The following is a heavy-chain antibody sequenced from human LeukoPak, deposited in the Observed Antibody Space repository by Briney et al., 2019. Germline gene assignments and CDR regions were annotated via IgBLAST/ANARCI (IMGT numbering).Heavy chain of an antibody. CDR3: ARVWGYDFWSGYHTGPNYFDY. CDR2: INHSGST. V-gene: IGHV4-34*01. D-gene: IGHD3-3*01. Sequence: SETLSLTCAVYGGSFSGYYWSWIRQPPGKGLEWIGEINHSGSTNYNPSLKSRVTISVDTSKNQFSLKLSSVTAADTAVYYCARVWGYDFWSGYHTGPNYFDYWGQGTLVTVSS. CDR1: GGSFSGYY. J-gene: IGHJ4*02.